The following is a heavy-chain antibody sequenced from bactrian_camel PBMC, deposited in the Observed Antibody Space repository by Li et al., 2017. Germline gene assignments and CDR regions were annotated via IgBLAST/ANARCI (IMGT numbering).Heavy chain of an antibody. V-gene: IGHV3S53*01. CDR1: GYISRGYC. Sequence: HVQLVESGGGSVQAGKSLRLSCVAPGYISRGYCMAWFRQAPGQEREGVASFGDDDSTTYADSVKGRFTISKDNAKNTVYLQMNSLKPEDTAVYYCAADRSRVRGTWHHPCGTAHYWGQGTQVTVS. CDR2: FGDDDST. CDR3: AADRSRVRGTWHHPCGTAHY. D-gene: IGHD7*01. J-gene: IGHJ4*01.